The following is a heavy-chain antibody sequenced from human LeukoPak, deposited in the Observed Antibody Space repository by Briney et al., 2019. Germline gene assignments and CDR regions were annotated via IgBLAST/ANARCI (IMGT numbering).Heavy chain of an antibody. CDR1: GFTFSNYG. V-gene: IGHV3-30*18. CDR2: ISYDGSNK. Sequence: PGGSLRLSCAASGFTFSNYGMHWVRQAPGKGLEWVAVISYDGSNKYYADSVKGRFTISRDNSKNTLYLQMNSLRAEDTAVYYCAKDLGYYDSSGFDAFDIWGQGTMVTVSS. D-gene: IGHD3-22*01. J-gene: IGHJ3*02. CDR3: AKDLGYYDSSGFDAFDI.